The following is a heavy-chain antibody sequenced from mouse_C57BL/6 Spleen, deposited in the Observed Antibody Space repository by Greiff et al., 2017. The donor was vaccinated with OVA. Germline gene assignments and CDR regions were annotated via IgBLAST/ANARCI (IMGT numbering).Heavy chain of an antibody. J-gene: IGHJ3*01. Sequence: EVHLVESGGGLVKPGGSLKLSCAASGFTFSSYAMSWVRQTPEKRLEWVATISDGGSYTYYPDNVKGRFTISRDNAKNNLYLQMSHLKSEDTAMHYCARDGYYGFAYWGQGTLVTVSA. D-gene: IGHD2-3*01. CDR3: ARDGYYGFAY. V-gene: IGHV5-4*01. CDR2: ISDGGSYT. CDR1: GFTFSSYA.